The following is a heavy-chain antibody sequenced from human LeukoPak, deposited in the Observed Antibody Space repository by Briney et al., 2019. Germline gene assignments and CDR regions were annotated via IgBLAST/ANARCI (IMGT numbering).Heavy chain of an antibody. CDR1: GYSISSGYY. J-gene: IGHJ4*02. Sequence: SETLSLTCAVSGYSISSGYYWGWIWQPPGKGLEWIGSIYHSGSTYYNPSLKSRVTISVDTSKNQFSLKLSSVTAADTAVYYCASYVDTAMVCDYWGQGTLVTVSS. D-gene: IGHD5-18*01. V-gene: IGHV4-38-2*01. CDR2: IYHSGST. CDR3: ASYVDTAMVCDY.